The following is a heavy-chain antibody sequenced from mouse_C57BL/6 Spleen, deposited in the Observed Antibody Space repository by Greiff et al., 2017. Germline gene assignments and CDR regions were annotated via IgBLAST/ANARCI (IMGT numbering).Heavy chain of an antibody. CDR3: ARGNGSSYCYFDY. Sequence: DVQLVESGGGLVKPGGSLKLSCAASGFTFSSYTMSWVRQTPEKRLEWVATISGGGGNTYYPDSVKGRFTISRDNAKNTLYLQMSSLRSEDTALYYCARGNGSSYCYFDYWGQGTTLTVSS. CDR2: ISGGGGNT. D-gene: IGHD1-1*01. V-gene: IGHV5-9*01. J-gene: IGHJ2*01. CDR1: GFTFSSYT.